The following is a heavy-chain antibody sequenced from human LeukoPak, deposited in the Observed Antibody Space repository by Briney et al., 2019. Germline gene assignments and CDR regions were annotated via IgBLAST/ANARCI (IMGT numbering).Heavy chain of an antibody. CDR1: GFTFSSSW. CDR3: ARDLRYYGSGSYDY. J-gene: IGHJ4*02. D-gene: IGHD3-10*01. V-gene: IGHV3-7*01. CDR2: IKQDGNEK. Sequence: GGSLRLSCAASGFTFSSSWMTWVRQAPGKGLEWVANIKQDGNEKYYVDSVRGRFTVSRDNAKNSLYLQMNSLRAEDTAVYYCARDLRYYGSGSYDYWGQGTLVTVSS.